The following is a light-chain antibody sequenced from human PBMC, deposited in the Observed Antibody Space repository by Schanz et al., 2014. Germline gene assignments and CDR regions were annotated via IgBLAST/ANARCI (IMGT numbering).Light chain of an antibody. V-gene: IGLV1-40*01. J-gene: IGLJ2*01. Sequence: QSVLTQQPSVSGAPGQRVTISCTGSSSNIGAGYVVHWYQHLPGTAPKLLIYDNNNRPSGVPDRFSGSKSGTSASLAITGLQAEDEADYYCQSYDSSLSGSGVFGGGTKLTVL. CDR3: QSYDSSLSGSGV. CDR1: SSNIGAGYV. CDR2: DNN.